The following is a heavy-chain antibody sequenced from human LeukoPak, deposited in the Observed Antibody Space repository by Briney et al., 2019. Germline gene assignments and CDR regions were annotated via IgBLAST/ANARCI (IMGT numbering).Heavy chain of an antibody. J-gene: IGHJ4*02. CDR1: GGSISSYY. D-gene: IGHD3-10*01. CDR3: ARQIRWFGEDYFDY. V-gene: IGHV4-59*08. CDR2: IYYSGST. Sequence: PSETLSLTCTVSGGSISSYYWSWIRQPPGKGLEWIGYIYYSGSTNYNPSLKSRVTISVDTSKNQFSLKLSSVTAADTAGYYCARQIRWFGEDYFDYWGQGTLVTVSS.